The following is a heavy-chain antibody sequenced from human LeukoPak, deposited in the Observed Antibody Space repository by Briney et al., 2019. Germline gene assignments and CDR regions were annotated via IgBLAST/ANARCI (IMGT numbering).Heavy chain of an antibody. CDR1: GGYMSSGGYL. D-gene: IGHD3-22*01. CDR2: IYISGRT. V-gene: IGHV4-30-2*01. CDR3: AREAVYYSDGETQRHGVLDF. Sequence: SETLSLTCAVSGGYMSSGGYLWSWVRQPPGKGLEWIGNIYISGRTDYNPSLKSRVTLSLNLSKNQFSLQLNSLTAADTAVYYCAREAVYYSDGETQRHGVLDFWGLGRQVSVSS. J-gene: IGHJ4*02.